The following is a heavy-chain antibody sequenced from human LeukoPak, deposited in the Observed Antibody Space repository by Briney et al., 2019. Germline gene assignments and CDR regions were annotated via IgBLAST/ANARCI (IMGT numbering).Heavy chain of an antibody. Sequence: GGSLRLSCAASGFTVSSNYMSWVRQAPGKGLEWVSVIYSGGSTYYADSVKGRFTISRDNSKNTLYLQMNSLRAEDTAVYYCARSSIAARTERNYYFDYWGQGTLVTVSS. J-gene: IGHJ4*02. D-gene: IGHD6-6*01. CDR2: IYSGGST. CDR3: ARSSIAARTERNYYFDY. V-gene: IGHV3-66*02. CDR1: GFTVSSNY.